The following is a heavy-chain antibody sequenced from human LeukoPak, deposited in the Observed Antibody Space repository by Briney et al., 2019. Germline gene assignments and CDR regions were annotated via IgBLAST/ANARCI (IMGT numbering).Heavy chain of an antibody. Sequence: ASVKVSCKAPGYTFTSYYMHWVRQAPGQGLEWMGIINPSGGSTSYAQKFQGRVTMARDTSTSTVYMELSSLRSEDTAVYYCARDWEDSSGYYQINWYFDLWGRGTLVTVSS. CDR2: INPSGGST. D-gene: IGHD3-22*01. CDR3: ARDWEDSSGYYQINWYFDL. CDR1: GYTFTSYY. J-gene: IGHJ2*01. V-gene: IGHV1-46*01.